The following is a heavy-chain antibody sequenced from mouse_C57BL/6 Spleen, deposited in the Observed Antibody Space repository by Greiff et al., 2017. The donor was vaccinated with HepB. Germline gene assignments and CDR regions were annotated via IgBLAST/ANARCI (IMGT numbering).Heavy chain of an antibody. D-gene: IGHD2-4*01. Sequence: EVKLMESGGGLVQPGGSLSLSCAASGFTFTDYYMSWVRQPPGKALEWLGFIRNKANGYTTEYSASVKGRFTISRDNSQSILYLQMNALRAEDSATYYCARYKVYDYDEGFAYWGQGTLVTVSA. CDR1: GFTFTDYY. V-gene: IGHV7-3*01. CDR2: IRNKANGYTT. CDR3: ARYKVYDYDEGFAY. J-gene: IGHJ3*01.